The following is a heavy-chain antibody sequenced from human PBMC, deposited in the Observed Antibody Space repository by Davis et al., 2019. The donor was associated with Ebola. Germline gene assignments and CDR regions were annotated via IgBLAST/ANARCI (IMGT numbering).Heavy chain of an antibody. J-gene: IGHJ6*02. V-gene: IGHV3-53*01. CDR3: ARDRHYDFWSGYYRPYYYGMDV. CDR1: GFTVSSNY. Sequence: PGGSLRLSCAASGFTVSSNYMSWVRQAPGKGLEWVSVIYSGGSTYYADSVKGRFTISRDNSKNTLYLQMNSLRAEDTAVYYCARDRHYDFWSGYYRPYYYGMDVWGQGTTVTVSS. D-gene: IGHD3-3*01. CDR2: IYSGGST.